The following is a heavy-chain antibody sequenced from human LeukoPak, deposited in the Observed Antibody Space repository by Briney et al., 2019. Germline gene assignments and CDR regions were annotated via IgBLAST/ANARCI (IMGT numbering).Heavy chain of an antibody. CDR1: GFTFSNYW. CDR2: IKQDESEK. V-gene: IGHV3-7*03. J-gene: IGHJ4*02. Sequence: PGGSLRLSCVFSGFTFSNYWMSWVRQAPGKGLEWVANIKQDESEKHYVDSVKGRFTISRDNAKNSLYLQMNSLRAEDTAVYYCARGSARIAEYYFDYWGQGNLVTVSS. CDR3: ARGSARIAEYYFDY. D-gene: IGHD6-13*01.